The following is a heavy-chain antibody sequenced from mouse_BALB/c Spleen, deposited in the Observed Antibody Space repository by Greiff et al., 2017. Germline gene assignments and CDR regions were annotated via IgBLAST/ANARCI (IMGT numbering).Heavy chain of an antibody. D-gene: IGHD2-1*01. Sequence: DVMLVESGGGLVQPGGSRKLSCAASGFTFSSYAMSWVRQTPEKRLEWVASISSGGSTYYPDSVKGRFTISRDNARNILYLQMSSLRSEDTAMYYCARPLYYGNYAWFAYWGQGTLVTVSA. CDR3: ARPLYYGNYAWFAY. CDR1: GFTFSSYA. J-gene: IGHJ3*01. V-gene: IGHV5-6-5*01. CDR2: ISSGGST.